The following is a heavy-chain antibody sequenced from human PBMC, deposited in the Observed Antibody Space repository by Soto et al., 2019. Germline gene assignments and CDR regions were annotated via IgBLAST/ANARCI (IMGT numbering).Heavy chain of an antibody. CDR1: GYSFTNYW. J-gene: IGHJ4*02. Sequence: EVQLVQSGAEVKKPGESLRIPCKASGYSFTNYWIIWVRQMPGKGLEWMGRLDPSDSYTDYRPSFQGHVTISADNSINTAYLQWSSLEASDTAIYYCARQNYYGSGTRGGLVDSWGQGTLVTVSS. CDR3: ARQNYYGSGTRGGLVDS. CDR2: LDPSDSYT. V-gene: IGHV5-10-1*01. D-gene: IGHD3-10*01.